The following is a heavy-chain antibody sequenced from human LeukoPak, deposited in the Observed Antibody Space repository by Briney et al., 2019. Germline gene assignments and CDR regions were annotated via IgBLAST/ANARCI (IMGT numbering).Heavy chain of an antibody. J-gene: IGHJ6*03. CDR3: ARVSYYYDSSGYYYGTYYMDV. CDR2: INHSGST. Sequence: SETLSLTCAVYGGSFSGYYWSWIRQPPGKGLEWIGEINHSGSTYYNPSLKSRVTISVDTSKNQFSLELSSVTAADTAVYYCARVSYYYDSSGYYYGTYYMDVWGKGTTVTVSS. V-gene: IGHV4-34*01. CDR1: GGSFSGYY. D-gene: IGHD3-22*01.